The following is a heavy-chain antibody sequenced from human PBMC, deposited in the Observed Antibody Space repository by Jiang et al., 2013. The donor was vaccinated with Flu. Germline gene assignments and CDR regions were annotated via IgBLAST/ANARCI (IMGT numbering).Heavy chain of an antibody. CDR2: IFRMTKK. D-gene: IGHD6-19*01. V-gene: IGHV2-26*01. CDR3: ARTQYSSGWVLTY. J-gene: IGHJ4*02. CDR1: GFSLSNARMG. Sequence: TLTCTVSGFSLSNARMGVSWIRQPPGKALEWLAHIFRMTKKSYSTSLKSRLTISKDTSKSQVVLTMTNMDPVDTATYYCARTQYSSGWVLTYWGQGTLVTVSS.